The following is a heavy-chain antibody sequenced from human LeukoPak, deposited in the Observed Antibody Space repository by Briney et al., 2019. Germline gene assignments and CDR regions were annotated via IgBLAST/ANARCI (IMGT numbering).Heavy chain of an antibody. D-gene: IGHD2-2*01. Sequence: GGSLRLSCSTSGFTFGVYVMSWVRQAPGKGLEWVSAISGSGGSTYYADSVKGRFTISRDNSKNTLYLQMNSLRAEDTAVYYCAKPSQGYCSSTSCYPPPDYWGQGTLVTVSS. CDR3: AKPSQGYCSSTSCYPPPDY. CDR2: ISGSGGST. CDR1: GFTFGVYV. V-gene: IGHV3-23*01. J-gene: IGHJ4*02.